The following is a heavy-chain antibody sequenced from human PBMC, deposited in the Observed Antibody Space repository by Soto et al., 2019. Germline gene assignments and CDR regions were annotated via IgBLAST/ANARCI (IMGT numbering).Heavy chain of an antibody. D-gene: IGHD4-17*01. V-gene: IGHV3-30*18. CDR1: GFTFSSYG. CDR2: ISYDGSNK. Sequence: GGSLRLSCAASGFTFSSYGMHWVRQAPGKGLEWVAVISYDGSNKYYADSVKGRFTISRDNSKNTLYLQMNSLRAEDTAVYYCAKIAQTTVTTNPFDYWGQGTLVTVSS. J-gene: IGHJ4*02. CDR3: AKIAQTTVTTNPFDY.